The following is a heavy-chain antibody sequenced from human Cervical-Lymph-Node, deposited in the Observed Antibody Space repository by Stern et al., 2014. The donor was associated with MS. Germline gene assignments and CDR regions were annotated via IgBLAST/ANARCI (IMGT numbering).Heavy chain of an antibody. CDR3: ASAYRAS. J-gene: IGHJ4*02. CDR2: INGDGTVS. CDR1: GFNFRTYW. V-gene: IGHV3-74*02. D-gene: IGHD1-1*01. Sequence: EVHLVESGGGIVQPGGSLMISCVASGFNFRTYWMHWVRQGPGQGLEWVSRINGDGTVSTYADSVRGRFTISRNNANNTMSLQLYNLRVEDTAIYYCASAYRASWGQGTLVTVST.